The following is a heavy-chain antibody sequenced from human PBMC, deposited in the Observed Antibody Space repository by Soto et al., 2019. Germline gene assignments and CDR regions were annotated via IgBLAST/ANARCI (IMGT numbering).Heavy chain of an antibody. CDR3: ARQLWRSYGMDV. J-gene: IGHJ6*02. V-gene: IGHV4-39*01. CDR1: GGSISSSSYY. D-gene: IGHD3-16*01. Sequence: SETLSLTCTVSGGSISSSSYYWGWIRQPPGKGLEWIGSIYYSGSTYYNPSLKSRVTISVDTSKNQLSLKLSSVTAADTAVYYCARQLWRSYGMDVWGQGTTVTVSS. CDR2: IYYSGST.